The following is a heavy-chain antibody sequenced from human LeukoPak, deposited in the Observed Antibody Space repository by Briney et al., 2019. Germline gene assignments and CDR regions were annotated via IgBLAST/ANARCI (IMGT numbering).Heavy chain of an antibody. CDR3: AREVNYGDYGDNAFDI. CDR2: IYTSGST. J-gene: IGHJ3*02. D-gene: IGHD4-17*01. V-gene: IGHV4-4*07. Sequence: SETLSLTCTVSGGSISSYYWSWIRQPAGKGLEWIGRIYTSGSTYYNPSLKSRVTMSVDTSKNQFSLRLSSVTAADTAVYYCAREVNYGDYGDNAFDIWGQGTMVTVSS. CDR1: GGSISSYY.